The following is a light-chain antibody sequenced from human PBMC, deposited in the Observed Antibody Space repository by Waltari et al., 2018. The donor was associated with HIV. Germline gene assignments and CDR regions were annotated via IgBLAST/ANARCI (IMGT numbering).Light chain of an antibody. V-gene: IGLV3-25*03. CDR1: ALPKQY. CDR2: KDS. Sequence: SYELTQPPSVSVSPGQTARITCSGDALPKQYAHWYQQKPGQAPVLVIYKDSERPSGIPERFSGSSSGTKVTLTISGVQAEDEADYYCQSADSSGTYGVVFGGGTKLTVL. J-gene: IGLJ2*01. CDR3: QSADSSGTYGVV.